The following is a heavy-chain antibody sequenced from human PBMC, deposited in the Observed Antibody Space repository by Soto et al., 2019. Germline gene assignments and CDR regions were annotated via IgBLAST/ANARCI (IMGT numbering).Heavy chain of an antibody. CDR1: GGSISSGGYY. Sequence: SETLPLTCTVSGGSISSGGYYWSWIRQHPGKGLEWIGYIYYSGSTYYNPSLKSRVTISVDTSKNQFSLKLSSVTAADTAVYYCARASKDVWFDPWGQGTLVTVSS. CDR3: ARASKDVWFDP. CDR2: IYYSGST. J-gene: IGHJ5*02. V-gene: IGHV4-31*03.